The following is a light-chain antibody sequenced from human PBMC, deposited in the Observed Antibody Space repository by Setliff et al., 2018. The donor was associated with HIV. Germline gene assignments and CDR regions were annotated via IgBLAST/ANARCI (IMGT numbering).Light chain of an antibody. CDR2: DVI. V-gene: IGLV2-14*01. CDR1: RSDVGFYNY. J-gene: IGLJ1*01. CDR3: SSYTTSSTLYV. Sequence: QSVLTQPRSVSGSPGQSVTISCTGTRSDVGFYNYVSWYQQLPGKAPKLMIYDVINRPSGVSNRFSGSRSGNTASLTISGLQVEDEADYYCSSYTTSSTLYVFGPGTKVTVL.